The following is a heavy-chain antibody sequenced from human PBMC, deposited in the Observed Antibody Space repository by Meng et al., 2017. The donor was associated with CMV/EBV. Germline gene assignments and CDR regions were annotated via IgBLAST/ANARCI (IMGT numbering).Heavy chain of an antibody. CDR2: INWNGGST. CDR3: ARDSPPEGIVVVPAAIDY. Sequence: TFDGYGMSWVRQAQGKGLEWVSGINWNGGSTGYADSVKGRFTISRDNAKNSLYLQMNSLRAEDTALYYCARDSPPEGIVVVPAAIDYWGQGTLVTVSS. CDR1: TFDGYG. V-gene: IGHV3-20*03. J-gene: IGHJ4*02. D-gene: IGHD2-2*01.